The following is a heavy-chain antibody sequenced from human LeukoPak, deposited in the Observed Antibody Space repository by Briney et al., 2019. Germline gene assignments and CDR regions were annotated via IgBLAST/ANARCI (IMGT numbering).Heavy chain of an antibody. CDR1: GFGFSRFA. D-gene: IGHD3-10*01. CDR3: AKDHEDYGSSYFCAFDV. J-gene: IGHJ3*01. V-gene: IGHV3-23*01. Sequence: GGSLRLSCVGSGFGFSRFAMTWVRQAPGKGLEWVSGISGSGGSTYYADSAKGRFSISRDNSKNTVYLQMSSLRAEDTAVYYCAKDHEDYGSSYFCAFDVWGQGTMVTASS. CDR2: ISGSGGST.